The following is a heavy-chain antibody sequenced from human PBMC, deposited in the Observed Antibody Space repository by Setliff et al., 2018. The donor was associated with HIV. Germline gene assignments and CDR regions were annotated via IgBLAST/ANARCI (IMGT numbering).Heavy chain of an antibody. CDR2: ISNSGNTV. V-gene: IGHV3-48*03. D-gene: IGHD2-2*01. CDR1: GFTFSAYE. Sequence: GGSLRLSCTASGFTFSAYEMNWVRQAPGKGLEWVSYISNSGNTVFYAGSVKGRFAISRDNAKNSLYLQMNSLRAEGTAVYYCARDPGVPAAIAYYYYYYMDVWGKGTTVTVSS. J-gene: IGHJ6*03. CDR3: ARDPGVPAAIAYYYYYYMDV.